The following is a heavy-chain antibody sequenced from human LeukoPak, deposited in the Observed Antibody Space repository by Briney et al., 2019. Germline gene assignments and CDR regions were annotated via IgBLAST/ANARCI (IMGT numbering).Heavy chain of an antibody. CDR3: ARDQLAYCGSACYADHDGFDI. D-gene: IGHD2-21*02. CDR1: GDSVSSNSAA. J-gene: IGHJ3*02. V-gene: IGHV6-1*01. CDR2: TYYRSKWYN. Sequence: SQTLSLTCVISGDSVSSNSAAWNWIRQSPSRGLEWLGRTYYRSKWYNDYAVSVKSRITINQDTSKNQFSLQLKSVTPEDTAVYYCARDQLAYCGSACYADHDGFDIWGQVTMVTVSS.